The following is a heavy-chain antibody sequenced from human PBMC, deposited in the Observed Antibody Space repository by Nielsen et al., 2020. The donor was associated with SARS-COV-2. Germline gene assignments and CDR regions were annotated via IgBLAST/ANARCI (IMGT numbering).Heavy chain of an antibody. D-gene: IGHD5-12*01. V-gene: IGHV5-51*01. CDR1: GYIFTNYW. CDR3: ARRGYSYSFDY. CDR2: IYPGDSDS. Sequence: GESLKISCKGSGYIFTNYWIGWVRQTPGKGPEWMGIIYPGDSDSKFSPSFQGQVTISVDNSISTAYLQWNSLKASDTAMYYCARRGYSYSFDYWGQGTLVTVSS. J-gene: IGHJ4*02.